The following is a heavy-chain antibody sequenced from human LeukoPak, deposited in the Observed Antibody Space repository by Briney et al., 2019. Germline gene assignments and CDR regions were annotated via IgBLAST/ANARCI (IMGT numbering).Heavy chain of an antibody. D-gene: IGHD3-10*01. CDR2: IYSGGST. CDR1: GFTVSSNY. CDR3: ARGLGWGTLVRGVIIDY. J-gene: IGHJ4*02. Sequence: GGSLRLSCAASGFTVSSNYMSWVRQAPGKGLEWVSVIYSGGSTYYADSVKGRFTISRDNAKNSLYLQMNSLRAEDTAVYYCARGLGWGTLVRGVIIDYWGQGTLVTVSS. V-gene: IGHV3-53*01.